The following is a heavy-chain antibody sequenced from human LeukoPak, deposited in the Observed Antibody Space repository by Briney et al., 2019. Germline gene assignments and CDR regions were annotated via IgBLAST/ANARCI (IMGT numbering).Heavy chain of an antibody. Sequence: GASVKVSCKASGGTFSSYTISWVRQAPGQGLEWMGRIIPILGIANYAQKFQGRVTITADKSTSTAYMELSSLRSEDTAVYYCVRAEYSSSWYSPYYFDYWGQGTLVTVSS. CDR2: IIPILGIA. CDR3: VRAEYSSSWYSPYYFDY. CDR1: GGTFSSYT. V-gene: IGHV1-69*02. D-gene: IGHD6-13*01. J-gene: IGHJ4*02.